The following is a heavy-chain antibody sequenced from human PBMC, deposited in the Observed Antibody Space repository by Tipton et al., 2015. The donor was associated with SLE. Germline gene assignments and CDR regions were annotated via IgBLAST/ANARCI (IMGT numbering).Heavy chain of an antibody. CDR3: ARDPGTRYGMDV. Sequence: TLSLTCSVSYGSINTFYWGWIRKPPGKSLEWIGHVHYSGTTNYNPSVRSRVTISVDASKNQVSLKLTSVTAADTAVYYCARDPGTRYGMDVWGQGTTVTVSS. D-gene: IGHD3-9*01. CDR1: YGSINTFY. V-gene: IGHV4-59*01. J-gene: IGHJ6*02. CDR2: VHYSGTT.